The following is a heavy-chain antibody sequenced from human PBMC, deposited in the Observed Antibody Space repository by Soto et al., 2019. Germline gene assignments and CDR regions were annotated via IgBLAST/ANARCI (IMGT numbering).Heavy chain of an antibody. Sequence: QVQLVQSGGEVKRPGASVRVSCKASGYTFNSYGIIWVRQAPGQGLEWMGWISAYNGHTDYARKFQGRVAMTRDISTNTVSMELRDLRFDDTAVDYCARGRTWGARDFDNWGQGTLVTVSS. V-gene: IGHV1-18*01. CDR3: ARGRTWGARDFDN. D-gene: IGHD3-16*01. J-gene: IGHJ4*02. CDR2: ISAYNGHT. CDR1: GYTFNSYG.